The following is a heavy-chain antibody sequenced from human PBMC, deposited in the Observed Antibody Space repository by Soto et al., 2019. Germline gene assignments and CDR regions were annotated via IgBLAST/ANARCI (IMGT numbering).Heavy chain of an antibody. CDR2: ISSSSSYI. Sequence: EVQLVESGGGLVKPGGSLRLSCAASGFTFSSYSMNWVRQAPGKGLEWVSSISSSSSYIYYADSVKGRFTISRDNAKKPLYLQMNSLRAEDTAVYYCARAYMEDYNFDYWGQGPLVTVSS. CDR1: GFTFSSYS. D-gene: IGHD3-16*01. CDR3: ARAYMEDYNFDY. J-gene: IGHJ4*02. V-gene: IGHV3-21*01.